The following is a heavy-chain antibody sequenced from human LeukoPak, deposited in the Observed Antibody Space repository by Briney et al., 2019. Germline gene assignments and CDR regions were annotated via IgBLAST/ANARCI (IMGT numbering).Heavy chain of an antibody. CDR1: GFTFSNYA. CDR3: AKSLGSVVVTANDY. J-gene: IGHJ4*02. CDR2: ISGSGGIT. D-gene: IGHD2-21*02. V-gene: IGHV3-23*01. Sequence: QPGGSLRLSCAASGFTFSNYAMSRVRQAPGKGLEWLSAISGSGGITYYADSVKGRFTISRDNSKNTLYLRMNSLRAEDTAVYYCAKSLGSVVVTANDYWGQGTLVTVSS.